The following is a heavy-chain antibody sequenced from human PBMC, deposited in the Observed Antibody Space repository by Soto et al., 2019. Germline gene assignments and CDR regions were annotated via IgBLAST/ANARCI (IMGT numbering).Heavy chain of an antibody. CDR2: IYYSGGT. D-gene: IGHD5-12*01. Sequence: QVQLQESGPGLVKPSQTLSLTCTVSGGSISRGGYYWSWIRQHPGKGLEWIGYIYYSGGTYYNPSLKSRVTIPVDTSENQFSLRLSSVTAADTAVYYCARKDSGYADDMDVWGKGTTVTVSS. CDR1: GGSISRGGYY. CDR3: ARKDSGYADDMDV. V-gene: IGHV4-31*03. J-gene: IGHJ6*03.